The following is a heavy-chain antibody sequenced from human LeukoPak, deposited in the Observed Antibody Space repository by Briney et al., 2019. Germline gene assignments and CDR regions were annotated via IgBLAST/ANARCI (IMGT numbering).Heavy chain of an antibody. CDR1: GFTFSSYG. Sequence: GGTLRLSCAASGFTFSSYGMSWVRQAPGKGLEWVSAISGSGGSTYYADSVKGRFTISRDNSKNTLYLQMNSLRAEDTAVYYCAKGKEKYYYDSSGYSPQLDVFDIWGQGTMVTVSS. J-gene: IGHJ3*02. V-gene: IGHV3-23*01. CDR3: AKGKEKYYYDSSGYSPQLDVFDI. CDR2: ISGSGGST. D-gene: IGHD3-22*01.